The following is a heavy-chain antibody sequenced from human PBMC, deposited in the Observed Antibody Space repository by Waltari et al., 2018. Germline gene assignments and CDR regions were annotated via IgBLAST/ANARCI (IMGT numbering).Heavy chain of an antibody. J-gene: IGHJ4*02. V-gene: IGHV3-74*01. CDR3: ASAYYDILD. CDR1: GFTSSIYW. D-gene: IGHD3-9*01. CDR2: INSDGSTI. Sequence: EVQLEESGGGLVRPGGSLRLSCAASGFTSSIYWLPWVRQAPGKGLVGVSRINSDGSTISYADSVKGRFTISRDNAKNTLYLQMNSLSAEDTAVYYCASAYYDILDWGQGTLVTVSS.